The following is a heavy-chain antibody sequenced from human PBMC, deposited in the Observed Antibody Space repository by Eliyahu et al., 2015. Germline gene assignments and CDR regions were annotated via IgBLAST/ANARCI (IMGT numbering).Heavy chain of an antibody. Sequence: QITLKESGPTLVKPTQTLTLTCTFSGFSLSTSGVGVGWIRQPPGKALEWLALIYWNDDKRYSPSLKSRLTITKDTSKNQVVLTMTNMDPVDTATYYCAHRVVQGENFDYWGQGTLVTVSS. CDR1: GFSLSTSGVG. CDR3: AHRVVQGENFDY. D-gene: IGHD3-10*01. V-gene: IGHV2-5*01. J-gene: IGHJ4*02. CDR2: IYWNDDK.